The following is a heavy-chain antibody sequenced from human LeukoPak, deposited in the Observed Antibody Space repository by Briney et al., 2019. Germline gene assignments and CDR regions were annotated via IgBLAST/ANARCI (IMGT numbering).Heavy chain of an antibody. Sequence: SETLSLTCTVSGGSISSYYWSWIRQPPGKGLEWIGYIYYSGSTNYNPSLKSRVTISVDTSKNQFSLKLSSVTAADMAVYYCARAPYYDSSGYYDYWGQGTLVTVSS. CDR1: GGSISSYY. V-gene: IGHV4-59*01. CDR3: ARAPYYDSSGYYDY. D-gene: IGHD3-22*01. J-gene: IGHJ4*02. CDR2: IYYSGST.